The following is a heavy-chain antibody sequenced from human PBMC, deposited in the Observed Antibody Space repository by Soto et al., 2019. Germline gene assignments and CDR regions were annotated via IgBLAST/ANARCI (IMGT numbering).Heavy chain of an antibody. CDR2: IKQDGSEK. Sequence: GGSLRLSCAASGFSFSSYWMSWVRQAPGKGLEWVANIKQDGSEKYYVDSVKGRFTISRDNAKNSLYLQMNSLRAEDTAVYYCARDLGYCSSNSCRDYYGMDVWGQGTTVTVSS. J-gene: IGHJ6*02. CDR1: GFSFSSYW. CDR3: ARDLGYCSSNSCRDYYGMDV. V-gene: IGHV3-7*03. D-gene: IGHD2-2*03.